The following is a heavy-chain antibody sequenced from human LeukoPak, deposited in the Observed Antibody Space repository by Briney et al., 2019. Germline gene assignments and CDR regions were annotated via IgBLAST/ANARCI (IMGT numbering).Heavy chain of an antibody. Sequence: GGSVILSCRVSGFTFGDYAMRWFRQAPGEGREWVGFIISRAYGGTPGYAAAVKGGFTISREEAERIAYLQMKSLKSGDKAVYYCTRDYSDASDYWGQGTLVTVSS. V-gene: IGHV3-49*03. D-gene: IGHD2-21*01. J-gene: IGHJ4*02. CDR1: GFTFGDYA. CDR2: IISRAYGGTP. CDR3: TRDYSDASDY.